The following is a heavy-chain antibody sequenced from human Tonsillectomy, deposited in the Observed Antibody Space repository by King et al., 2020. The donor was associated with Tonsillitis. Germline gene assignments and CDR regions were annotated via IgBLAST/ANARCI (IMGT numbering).Heavy chain of an antibody. J-gene: IGHJ4*02. CDR1: GGSISSYSW. D-gene: IGHD2-8*02. Sequence: QLQESGPGLVKPSDTLSLTCAVSGGSISSYSWWRWVRQPPGKGLEWIGEMHHSWETRYNPSLKSRVTKSVDKSKNQFSLKLDSVTAADTAVYYSARGSGGDCWGQGTLVTVSS. CDR2: MHHSWET. CDR3: ARGSGGDC. V-gene: IGHV4-4*02.